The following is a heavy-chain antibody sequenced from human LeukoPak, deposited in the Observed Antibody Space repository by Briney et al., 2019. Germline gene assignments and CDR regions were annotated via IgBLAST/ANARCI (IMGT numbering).Heavy chain of an antibody. CDR1: GGSISSGGYY. Sequence: SETLSLTCTASGGSISSGGYYWSWIRQHPGKGLEWIGYIYYSGSTYYNPSLKSRVTISVDTSKNQFSLKLSSVTAADTAVYYCARGRLDYYGSGSYYILDYWGQGTLVTVSS. J-gene: IGHJ4*02. V-gene: IGHV4-31*03. CDR2: IYYSGST. CDR3: ARGRLDYYGSGSYYILDY. D-gene: IGHD3-10*01.